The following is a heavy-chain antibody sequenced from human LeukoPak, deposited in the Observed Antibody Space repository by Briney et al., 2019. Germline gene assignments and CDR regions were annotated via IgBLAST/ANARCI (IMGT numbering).Heavy chain of an antibody. CDR1: GFTFSSYA. J-gene: IGHJ4*02. D-gene: IGHD2-8*01. Sequence: PGGSLRLSCAASGFTFSSYAMSWVRQAPGQGLGWVSVISDSGDYTSYADSVRGRFTISRDNSRNTLYLQMISLRPEDTAVYYCAKDTSIGKYCTNGVCSPFDYWGQGTLVTVSS. CDR2: ISDSGDYT. V-gene: IGHV3-23*01. CDR3: AKDTSIGKYCTNGVCSPFDY.